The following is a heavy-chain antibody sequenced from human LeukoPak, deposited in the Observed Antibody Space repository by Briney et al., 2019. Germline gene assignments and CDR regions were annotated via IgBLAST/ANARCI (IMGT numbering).Heavy chain of an antibody. J-gene: IGHJ6*02. V-gene: IGHV1-8*03. CDR1: GYTFTSYD. Sequence: ASVKVSCKASGYTFTSYDINWVRQATGQGLEWMGWMNPNSGNTGYAQKFQGRVTITRNTSISTAYMELSRLRSDDTAVYYCARVRAPRDTAMVTYYYYGMDVWGQGTTVTVSS. CDR3: ARVRAPRDTAMVTYYYYGMDV. D-gene: IGHD5-18*01. CDR2: MNPNSGNT.